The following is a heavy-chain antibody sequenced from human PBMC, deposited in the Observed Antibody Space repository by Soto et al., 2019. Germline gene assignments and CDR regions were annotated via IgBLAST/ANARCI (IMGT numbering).Heavy chain of an antibody. CDR1: GGSISSYY. V-gene: IGHV4-4*07. D-gene: IGHD2-8*01. CDR2: IYTSGST. CDR3: ARDRYCTNGVCHGGDAFDI. Sequence: SETLSLTCTVSGGSISSYYWSWIRQPAGKGLEWIGRIYTSGSTNYNPSLKSRVTMSVGTSKNQFSLKLSSVTAADTAVYYCARDRYCTNGVCHGGDAFDIWGQGTMVTVSS. J-gene: IGHJ3*02.